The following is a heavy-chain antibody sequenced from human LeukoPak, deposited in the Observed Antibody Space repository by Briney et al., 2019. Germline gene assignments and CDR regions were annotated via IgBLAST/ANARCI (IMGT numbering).Heavy chain of an antibody. D-gene: IGHD2-2*01. J-gene: IGHJ3*02. CDR1: GYTFTSYA. CDR3: ARDRPPQLLYAFDI. Sequence: ASVKVSCKASGYTFTSYAMHWVRQAPGQRLEWMGWINAGNGNTKYSQKFQGRVTITRDTSASTAYMELSSLRSEGTAVYYCARDRPPQLLYAFDIWGQGTMVTVSS. CDR2: INAGNGNT. V-gene: IGHV1-3*01.